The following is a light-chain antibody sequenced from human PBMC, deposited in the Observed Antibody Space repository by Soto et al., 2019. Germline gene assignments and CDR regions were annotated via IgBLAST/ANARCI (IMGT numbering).Light chain of an antibody. V-gene: IGKV3D-20*02. CDR3: QQRSNWPIT. CDR1: QSVSSSY. J-gene: IGKJ5*01. CDR2: GAS. Sequence: ETVMTQSPGTLSLSPGERATLSCRASQSVSSSYVAWYQQKPGQATRLLIYGASSRDTGIPDRVSGSGAGPDVTLTISSLETEDFALYYCQQRSNWPITFGQGTRLEIK.